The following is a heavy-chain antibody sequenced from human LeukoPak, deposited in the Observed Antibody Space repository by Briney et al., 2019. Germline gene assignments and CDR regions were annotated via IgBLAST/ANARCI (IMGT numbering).Heavy chain of an antibody. CDR2: INPNSGGT. CDR1: GYTFTGYY. J-gene: IGHJ3*02. Sequence: GASVKVSCKASGYTFTGYYMHWVRQAPGQGLEWMGWINPNSGGTNYAQKFQGWVTMTRDTSISTAYMELSRLRSDDTAVYYCARDLGYYYDSSGYYSDAFDIWGQGTMVTVSS. CDR3: ARDLGYYYDSSGYYSDAFDI. V-gene: IGHV1-2*04. D-gene: IGHD3-22*01.